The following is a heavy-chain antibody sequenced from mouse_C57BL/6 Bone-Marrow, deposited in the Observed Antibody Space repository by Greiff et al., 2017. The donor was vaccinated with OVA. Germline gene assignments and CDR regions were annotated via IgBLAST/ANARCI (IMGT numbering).Heavy chain of an antibody. Sequence: VMLVESGPELVKPGASVKISCKASGYAFSSSWMYWVKQRPGKGLEWIGRIYPGDGDTNYNGKFKGRATMTADKSSSTAYMQLSSLTSEDSAVYFCAGNSYYFDYWGQGTTLTVSS. D-gene: IGHD2-1*01. J-gene: IGHJ2*01. CDR3: AGNSYYFDY. CDR2: IYPGDGDT. CDR1: GYAFSSSW. V-gene: IGHV1-82*01.